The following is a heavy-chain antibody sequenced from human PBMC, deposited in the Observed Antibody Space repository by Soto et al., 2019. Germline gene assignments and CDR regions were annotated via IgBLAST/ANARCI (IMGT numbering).Heavy chain of an antibody. D-gene: IGHD5-12*01. CDR3: ARGKMATISLDY. J-gene: IGHJ4*02. CDR1: GGSISSGGYY. V-gene: IGHV4-31*03. CDR2: IYYSGST. Sequence: SETLSLTCTVSGGSISSGGYYWSWIRQHPGKGLEWIGYIYYSGSTYYNPSLKSRVTISVDTSRNQFSLKLSSVTAADTAVYYCARGKMATISLDYWGQGTLVTVSS.